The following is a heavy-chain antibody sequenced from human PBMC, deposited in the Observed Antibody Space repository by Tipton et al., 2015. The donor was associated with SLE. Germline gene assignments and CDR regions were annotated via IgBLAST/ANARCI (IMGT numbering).Heavy chain of an antibody. CDR2: IYYSGST. CDR1: GGSINSGAYY. CDR3: ARVPNWGSGRDAFDI. D-gene: IGHD7-27*01. V-gene: IGHV4-31*03. Sequence: TLSLTCTVSGGSINSGAYYWGWIRQHPGKGLEWIGYIYYSGSTYYNPSLKSRVTISLDTSKNQFSLRLTSVTAADTALYYCARVPNWGSGRDAFDIWGQGTMVSVSS. J-gene: IGHJ3*02.